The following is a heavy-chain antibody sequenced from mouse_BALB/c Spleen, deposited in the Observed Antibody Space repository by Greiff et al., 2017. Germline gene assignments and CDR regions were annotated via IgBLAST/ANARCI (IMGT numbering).Heavy chain of an antibody. CDR2: ILPGSGST. V-gene: IGHV1-9*01. CDR3: ARRDYYGSRFAY. CDR1: GYTFSSYW. J-gene: IGHJ3*01. D-gene: IGHD1-1*01. Sequence: QVQLKESGAELMKPGASVKISCKATGYTFSSYWIEWVKQRPGHGLEWIGEILPGSGSTNYNEKFKGKATFTADTSSNTAYMQLSSLTSEDSAVYYCARRDYYGSRFAYWGQGTLVTVSA.